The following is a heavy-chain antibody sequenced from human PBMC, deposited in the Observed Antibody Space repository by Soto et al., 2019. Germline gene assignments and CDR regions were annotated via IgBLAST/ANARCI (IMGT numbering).Heavy chain of an antibody. D-gene: IGHD2-15*01. CDR3: ARDGYCSGGSCYYFDY. V-gene: IGHV1-2*04. CDR2: INPNSGGT. J-gene: IGHJ4*02. CDR1: GYTFTGYY. Sequence: ASVKVSCKASGYTFTGYYMHWVRQAPGQGLEWMGWINPNSGGTNYAQKFQGWVTMTRDTPISTAYMELSRLRSDDTAVYYCARDGYCSGGSCYYFDYWGQGTLVTVSS.